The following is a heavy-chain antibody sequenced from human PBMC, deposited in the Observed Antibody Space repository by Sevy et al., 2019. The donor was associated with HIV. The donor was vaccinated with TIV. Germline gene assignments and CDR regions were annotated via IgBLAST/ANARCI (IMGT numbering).Heavy chain of an antibody. Sequence: GESLKISCAASGFTFSSYWMSWVRQAPGKGLEWVANIKQDGSEKYYVDSVKGRFTISRDNAKNSLYLQMNSLRAEDTAVYYCARAMYSGVYYGMDVWGQGTTVTVSS. CDR3: ARAMYSGVYYGMDV. CDR1: GFTFSSYW. V-gene: IGHV3-7*01. CDR2: IKQDGSEK. J-gene: IGHJ6*02. D-gene: IGHD1-26*01.